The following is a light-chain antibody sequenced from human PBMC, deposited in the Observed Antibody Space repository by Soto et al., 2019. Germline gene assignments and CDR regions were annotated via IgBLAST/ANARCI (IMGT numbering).Light chain of an antibody. CDR3: SSYTSSSTYV. Sequence: QSVLTQPASVSGSPGQSITISCTGTSSDVGGHNYVSWYQQHPGRAPKLMIYEVSNRPSGVSNRFSGSKSGNTASLTISGLQPEDEADYYCSSYTSSSTYVFRTGTKVTVL. CDR1: SSDVGGHNY. CDR2: EVS. V-gene: IGLV2-14*01. J-gene: IGLJ1*01.